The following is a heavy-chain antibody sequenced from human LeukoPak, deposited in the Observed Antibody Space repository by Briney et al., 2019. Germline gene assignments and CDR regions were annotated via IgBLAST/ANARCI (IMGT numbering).Heavy chain of an antibody. J-gene: IGHJ4*02. D-gene: IGHD3-9*01. CDR3: ARISPDFDWFSGDY. Sequence: ASVKVSCKTSGYTFTDYYMHWVRQAPGQGLEWMGWINPNSGGTNYAQKFQGRVTMTRDTSISTAYMELSRLTSDDTAVYYCARISPDFDWFSGDYWGQGTLVTVSS. V-gene: IGHV1-2*02. CDR2: INPNSGGT. CDR1: GYTFTDYY.